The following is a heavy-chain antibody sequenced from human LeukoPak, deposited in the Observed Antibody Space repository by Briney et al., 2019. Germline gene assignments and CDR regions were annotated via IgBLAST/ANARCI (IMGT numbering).Heavy chain of an antibody. CDR3: ARGPGCSGGSCYRIGNWFDP. V-gene: IGHV1-3*03. Sequence: GESLKISCKASGYTFTSYAMHWVRQAPGQRLEWMGWINAGNGNTKYSQEFQGRVTITRDTSASTAYMELSSLRSEDMAVYYCARGPGCSGGSCYRIGNWFDPWGQGTLVTVSS. CDR2: INAGNGNT. CDR1: GYTFTSYA. J-gene: IGHJ5*02. D-gene: IGHD2-15*01.